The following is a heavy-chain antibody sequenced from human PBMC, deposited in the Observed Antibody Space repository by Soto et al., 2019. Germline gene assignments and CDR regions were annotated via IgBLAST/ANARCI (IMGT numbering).Heavy chain of an antibody. V-gene: IGHV3-30*03. J-gene: IGHJ4*02. CDR2: ISYRGSDK. Sequence: PGGSLRLSCAASGFNLTTYGMHWVRQAPGQGLEWAAVISYRGSDKYYADAVKGRFSISRDDSKNTVYLQMNNLRAEDTAVYYCASLERRDYWGLGTLVTVSS. CDR1: GFNLTTYG. CDR3: ASLERRDY. D-gene: IGHD1-1*01.